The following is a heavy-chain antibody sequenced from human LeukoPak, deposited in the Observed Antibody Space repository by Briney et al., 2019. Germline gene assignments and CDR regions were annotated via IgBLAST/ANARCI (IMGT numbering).Heavy chain of an antibody. CDR1: GFTFDDYT. J-gene: IGHJ4*02. D-gene: IGHD5-12*01. V-gene: IGHV3-43*01. CDR2: ITWDGGST. CDR3: AKGPLDIVATNLAH. Sequence: GGSLRLSCAASGFTFDDYTMHWVRQAPGKGLEWVSLITWDGGSTYYADSVKGRFTISRDNSKNSLYLQMNSLRTEDTALYYCAKGPLDIVATNLAHWGQGTLVTVSS.